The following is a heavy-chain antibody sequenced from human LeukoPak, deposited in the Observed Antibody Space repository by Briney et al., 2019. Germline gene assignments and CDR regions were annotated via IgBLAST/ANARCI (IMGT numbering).Heavy chain of an antibody. Sequence: ASVKVSCKTSGYTFTSYGITWVRQAPGQGLEWMGWVSAYADNTNYVQKIQGRVTITTDTSTGTAYMELRSLRSDDTAVHYCARDCIGCHGFDYWGQGTLVTVSS. CDR1: GYTFTSYG. CDR3: ARDCIGCHGFDY. V-gene: IGHV1-18*01. D-gene: IGHD2-15*01. J-gene: IGHJ4*02. CDR2: VSAYADNT.